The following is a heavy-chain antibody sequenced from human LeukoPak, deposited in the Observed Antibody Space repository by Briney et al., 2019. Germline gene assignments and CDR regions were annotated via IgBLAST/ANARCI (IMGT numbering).Heavy chain of an antibody. CDR1: GITLSSYV. J-gene: IGHJ4*02. CDR3: ARDLSPDGYSYGYCFDY. V-gene: IGHV3-33*01. CDR2: IRYDGSNK. Sequence: GRSLRLSCAASGITLSSYVMHWVRQAPGKGLEWVAVIRYDGSNKHYADSVKGRFTISRDNSKNTVYLQMNSLRAEDTAVYYCARDLSPDGYSYGYCFDYWGQGTLVTVSS. D-gene: IGHD5-18*01.